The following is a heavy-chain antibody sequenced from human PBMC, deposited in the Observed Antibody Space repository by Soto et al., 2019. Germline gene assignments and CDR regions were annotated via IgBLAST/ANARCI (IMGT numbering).Heavy chain of an antibody. J-gene: IGHJ4*02. CDR3: ARAWDSNYYGRPINH. CDR1: RGSFSGYY. D-gene: IGHD4-4*01. CDR2: INHSGST. V-gene: IGHV4-34*01. Sequence: QVQLQQWGAGLLKPSETLSLTCAVYRGSFSGYYWSWIRQPPGKGLEWIGEINHSGSTNYNPSLKSRVTISVDTSKNQFSLKLGSVTAADTAVYYCARAWDSNYYGRPINHWCQGTLVTVSS.